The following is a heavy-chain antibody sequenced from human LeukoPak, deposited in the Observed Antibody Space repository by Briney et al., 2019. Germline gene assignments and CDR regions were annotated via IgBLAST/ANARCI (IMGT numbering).Heavy chain of an antibody. D-gene: IGHD5-12*01. CDR1: GYTFTVYY. CDR3: ARDFGMSGYDFLFDD. V-gene: IGHV1-2*02. CDR2: INPNSGGT. Sequence: ASVKVSCKASGYTFTVYYMHWVRQAPGQGLGWMGWINPNSGGTNYSQKFQGRVTMTRDTSISTAYMELIRLRSDDTAVYYCARDFGMSGYDFLFDDWGQGTLVTVSS. J-gene: IGHJ4*02.